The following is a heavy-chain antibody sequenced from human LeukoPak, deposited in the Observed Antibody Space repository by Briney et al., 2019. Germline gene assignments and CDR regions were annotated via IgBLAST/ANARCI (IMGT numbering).Heavy chain of an antibody. V-gene: IGHV4-39*02. CDR3: ARDGLRSPFDY. J-gene: IGHJ4*02. CDR1: GFTFSSYA. CDR2: IYYSGST. D-gene: IGHD3-3*01. Sequence: GSLRLSCAASGFTFSSYAMSWVRQPPGKGLEWIGSIYYSGSTYYNPSLKSRVTISVDTSKNQFSLKLSSVTAADTAVYYCARDGLRSPFDYWGQGTLVTVSS.